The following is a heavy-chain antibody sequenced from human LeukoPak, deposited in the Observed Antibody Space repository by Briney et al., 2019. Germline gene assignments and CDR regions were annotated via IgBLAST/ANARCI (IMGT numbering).Heavy chain of an antibody. D-gene: IGHD2-8*01. CDR2: IYYSGST. J-gene: IGHJ3*02. V-gene: IGHV4-59*01. Sequence: SETLSLTCTVSGGSISRYYWSWVRHPPGEGLGWVGYIYYSGSTNYNPSLKSRATISVVTPKNQFSLKLSAVTAADTAVYYCAREGVDHDAFDIWGQGTMVTVSS. CDR3: AREGVDHDAFDI. CDR1: GGSISRYY.